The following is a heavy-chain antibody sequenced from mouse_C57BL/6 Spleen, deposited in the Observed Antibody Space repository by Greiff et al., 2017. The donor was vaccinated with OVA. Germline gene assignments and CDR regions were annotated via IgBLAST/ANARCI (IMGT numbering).Heavy chain of an antibody. V-gene: IGHV10-1*01. CDR1: GFSFNTYA. Sequence: EVKLEESGGGLVQPKGSLKLSCAASGFSFNTYAMNWVRQAPGKGLEWVARIRSNSNNYATYYADSVKDRFTISRDDSVSMLCLQMNNLKTEDTAMYYGVPLYDYDPLYAKDYWGQGTSVTVAS. CDR2: IRSNSNNYAT. D-gene: IGHD2-4*01. J-gene: IGHJ4*01. CDR3: VPLYDYDPLYAKDY.